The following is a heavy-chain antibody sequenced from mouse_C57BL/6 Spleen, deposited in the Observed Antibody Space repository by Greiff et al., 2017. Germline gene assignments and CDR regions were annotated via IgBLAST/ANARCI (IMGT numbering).Heavy chain of an antibody. J-gene: IGHJ2*01. CDR2: IYPGSGNT. CDR3: ARCWDGGFDD. V-gene: IGHV1-76*01. D-gene: IGHD4-1*01. Sequence: QVQLQQSGAELVRPGASVKLSCKASGYTFTDYYINWVKQRPGQGLEWIARIYPGSGNTYYNEKFKGKATLTAEKSSSTAYMQLSSLTSENSAVYICARCWDGGFDDWGQGTTLTVSS. CDR1: GYTFTDYY.